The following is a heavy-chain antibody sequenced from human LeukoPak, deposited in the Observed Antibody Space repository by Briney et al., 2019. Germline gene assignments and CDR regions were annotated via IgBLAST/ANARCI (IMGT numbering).Heavy chain of an antibody. V-gene: IGHV4-61*08. D-gene: IGHD5-18*01. CDR2: IYYSGST. CDR3: ARGRTAMAQLLPFDY. CDR1: GVSSSFGGYY. Sequence: PSQTLSLTCTVSGVSSSFGGYYWSWIRQPPGKGLEWIGYIYYSGSTNYNPSLKSRVTISVDTSKNQFSLKLSSVTAADTAVYYCARGRTAMAQLLPFDYWGQGTLVTVSS. J-gene: IGHJ4*02.